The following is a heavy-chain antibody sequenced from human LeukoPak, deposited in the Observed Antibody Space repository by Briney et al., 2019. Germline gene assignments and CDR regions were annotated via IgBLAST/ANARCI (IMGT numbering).Heavy chain of an antibody. CDR3: ARGSIRWFGGNDAFDI. CDR1: GYTFTSYN. CDR2: MNPNSGNT. V-gene: IGHV1-8*03. D-gene: IGHD3-10*01. J-gene: IGHJ3*02. Sequence: GASVKVSCKASGYTFTSYNINWVRQATGQGLECMGWMNPNSGNTGYAQKFQGRVTITRNTSISTAYMELSNLRSEDTAVYYCARGSIRWFGGNDAFDIWGQGTMVTVSS.